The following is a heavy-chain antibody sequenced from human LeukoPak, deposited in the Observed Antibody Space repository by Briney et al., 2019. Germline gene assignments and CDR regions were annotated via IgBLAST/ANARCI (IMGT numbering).Heavy chain of an antibody. CDR3: AMSIRGMVATFDY. CDR1: GFTFSNYA. D-gene: IGHD5-12*01. Sequence: GGSLRLSCAASGFTFSNYAMTWVRQAPGKGLEWVSAISGSGFSTYYADSVKGRFTISRDNSKNTLYLQMNSLRAEDTAVYYCAMSIRGMVATFDYWGQGTLVTVSS. CDR2: ISGSGFST. J-gene: IGHJ4*02. V-gene: IGHV3-23*01.